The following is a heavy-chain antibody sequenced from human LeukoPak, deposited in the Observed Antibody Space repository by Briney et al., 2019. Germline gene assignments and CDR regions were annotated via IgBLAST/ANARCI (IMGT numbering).Heavy chain of an antibody. D-gene: IGHD3-10*01. V-gene: IGHV3-53*01. Sequence: GGSLRLSCAASGFTVSSNYMSWVRQAPGKGLEWVSVIYSGGSTYYADSVKGRFTISRDNSKNTLYLQMNSLRAEDTAVYYCARGRFGELSVATFDIWRPGTMVTVSS. CDR2: IYSGGST. CDR1: GFTVSSNY. J-gene: IGHJ3*02. CDR3: ARGRFGELSVATFDI.